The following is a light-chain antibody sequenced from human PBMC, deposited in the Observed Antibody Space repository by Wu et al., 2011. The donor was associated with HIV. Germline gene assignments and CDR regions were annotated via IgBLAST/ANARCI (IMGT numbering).Light chain of an antibody. Sequence: EILMTQSPATLSVSPGERATLSCRANQTINNDLVWYQQKPGQAPRLLIYGASTRATGIPARFSGSGSGTDFTLTISRLEPEDFAVYYCQYFDSSMRYTFGQGTKLEIK. V-gene: IGKV3-15*01. CDR2: GAS. CDR3: QYFDSSMRYT. J-gene: IGKJ2*01. CDR1: QTINND.